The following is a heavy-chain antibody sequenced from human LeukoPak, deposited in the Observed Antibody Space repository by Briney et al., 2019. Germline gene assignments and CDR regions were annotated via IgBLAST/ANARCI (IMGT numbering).Heavy chain of an antibody. CDR2: ISTSGGST. CDR3: AIMHRYYDGSGYWVQ. CDR1: GFTFSSYA. J-gene: IGHJ4*02. Sequence: GGFLRLSCAASGFTFSSYAMSWVRQAPGKGLEWVSGISTSGGSTSYADSVKGRFTIPRDNPRNTLYMQMNSLRAEDTAVYYCAIMHRYYDGSGYWVQWGQGTLVTVSS. V-gene: IGHV3-23*01. D-gene: IGHD3-22*01.